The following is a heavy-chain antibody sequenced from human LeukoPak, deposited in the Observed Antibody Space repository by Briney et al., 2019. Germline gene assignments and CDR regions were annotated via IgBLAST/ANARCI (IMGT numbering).Heavy chain of an antibody. CDR2: INGNGDST. CDR3: AKGLGYIVYDLPDF. J-gene: IGHJ4*02. CDR1: GFSFSVYS. Sequence: GGSLRLSCAASGFSFSVYSMSWVRQAPGKGLEWVSGINGNGDSTFYRDSVRGRFTISRDFSKNTLYLQMRRLRAEDTALYYCAKGLGYIVYDLPDFWGQGTLVTVSS. V-gene: IGHV3-23*01. D-gene: IGHD5/OR15-5a*01.